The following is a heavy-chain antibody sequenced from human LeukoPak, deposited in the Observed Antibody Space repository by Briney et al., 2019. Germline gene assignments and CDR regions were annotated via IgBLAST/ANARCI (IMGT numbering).Heavy chain of an antibody. CDR2: ISWNSGSI. D-gene: IGHD4-17*01. Sequence: PGRSLRLSCAASGFTFDDYAMHWVRQAPGKGLEWVSGISWNSGSIGYADSVKGRFTISRDNAKNSLYLQMNSLRAEDTALYYCAKGTTVTSAFGFWGQGTMVTDSS. V-gene: IGHV3-9*01. CDR1: GFTFDDYA. J-gene: IGHJ3*01. CDR3: AKGTTVTSAFGF.